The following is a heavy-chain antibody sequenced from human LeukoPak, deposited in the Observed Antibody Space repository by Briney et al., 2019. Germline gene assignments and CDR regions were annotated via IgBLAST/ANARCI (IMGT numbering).Heavy chain of an antibody. CDR2: IIPILGIA. CDR3: ARDRGSSYYYYYYMDV. Sequence: ASVKVSCKASGGTSSSYAIGWVRQAPGQGLEWMGRIIPILGIANYAQKFQGRVTITADKSTSTAYMELSSLRSEDTAVYYCARDRGSSYYYYYYMDVWGKGTTVTVSS. V-gene: IGHV1-69*04. D-gene: IGHD6-6*01. CDR1: GGTSSSYA. J-gene: IGHJ6*03.